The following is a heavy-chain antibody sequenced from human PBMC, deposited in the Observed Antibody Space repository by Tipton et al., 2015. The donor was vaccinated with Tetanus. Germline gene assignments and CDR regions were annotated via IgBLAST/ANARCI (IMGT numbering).Heavy chain of an antibody. CDR3: VHQPIGYSYYYGLDV. J-gene: IGHJ6*02. CDR2: INPSGGYT. D-gene: IGHD2-2*01. CDR1: GYTFTSHY. Sequence: QSGAEVKKPGASVNISCKASGYTFTSHYVHWVRQAPGQGLEWMGMINPSGGYTRSAQTLQGRVKVTRDTSTTTVYMELSSLRPGDTAVYYCVHQPIGYSYYYGLDVWGQGTTVTVAS. V-gene: IGHV1-46*04.